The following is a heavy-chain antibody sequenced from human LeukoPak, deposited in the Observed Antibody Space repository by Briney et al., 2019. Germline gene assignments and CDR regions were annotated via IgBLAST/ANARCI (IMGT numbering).Heavy chain of an antibody. V-gene: IGHV1-69-2*01. CDR2: VDPEDGET. CDR1: GYTFTDYY. J-gene: IGHJ4*02. D-gene: IGHD3-22*01. CDR3: AIEYYYDSSGYYQY. Sequence: VKVSGKVSGYTFTDYYMHWVEQAPEKGLEGMVIVDPEDGETIYAEKFQGRVTITADTSTDTAYMELSSLRSEDTAVYYCAIEYYYDSSGYYQYWGQGTLVTV.